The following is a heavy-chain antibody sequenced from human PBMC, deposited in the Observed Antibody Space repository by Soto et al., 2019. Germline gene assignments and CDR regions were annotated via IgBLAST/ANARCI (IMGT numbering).Heavy chain of an antibody. V-gene: IGHV1-18*04. CDR2: ISAYSGST. CDR3: ARDLEGVLMALDP. Sequence: QVQLVQSGAEVKKPGASVKVSCKTSGYTFTNYPITWVRQAPGQGLEWVGWISAYSGSTNYAQNLQGRVTMTTDTFTSTVYMELRSLRYDDTAVYYCARDLEGVLMALDPWGQGTLVTVSS. D-gene: IGHD2-8*01. J-gene: IGHJ5*02. CDR1: GYTFTNYP.